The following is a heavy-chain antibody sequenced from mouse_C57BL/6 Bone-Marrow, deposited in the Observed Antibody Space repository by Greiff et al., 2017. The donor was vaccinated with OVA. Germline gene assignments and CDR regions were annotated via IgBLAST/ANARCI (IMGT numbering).Heavy chain of an antibody. CDR3: ARKLDYAMDY. V-gene: IGHV2-9-1*01. Sequence: VHLVESGPGLVAPSQSLSITCTVSGFSLTSYAISWVRQPPGKGLEWLGVIWPGGGTNYNSALKSRLSISKDNSKSQVFLKMNSLQADDTARYYCARKLDYAMDYWGQGTSVTVSS. CDR2: IWPGGGT. CDR1: GFSLTSYA. J-gene: IGHJ4*01.